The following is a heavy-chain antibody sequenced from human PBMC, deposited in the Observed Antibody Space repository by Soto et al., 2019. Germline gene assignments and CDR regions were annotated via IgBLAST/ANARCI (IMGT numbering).Heavy chain of an antibody. CDR2: IYYGGST. V-gene: IGHV4-31*03. CDR1: GGSIGSGVYY. J-gene: IGHJ3*02. CDR3: VVGTTSGDAFDI. D-gene: IGHD1-1*01. Sequence: SETLSLTCTVSGGSIGSGVYYWSWIRQLPGKGLEWIGYIYYGGSTQYNPSLKSRLMQSIDASNNQLSLKLNSVTAADTAVYYCVVGTTSGDAFDIWGQGTMVTVSS.